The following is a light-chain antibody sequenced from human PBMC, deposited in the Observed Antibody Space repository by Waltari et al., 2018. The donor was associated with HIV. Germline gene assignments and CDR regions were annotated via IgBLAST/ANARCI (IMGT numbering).Light chain of an antibody. Sequence: SYVLTQPPSVSVAPGQTARITGGGDNIGSTRVHWYQQMPGQAPVLVVYDGRDRPSGIRERISGSNSGNTATLTISRVEAGDEADYYCQVWISPNDQLNWVFGGGTKLTVL. CDR3: QVWISPNDQLNWV. CDR2: DGR. J-gene: IGLJ3*02. V-gene: IGLV3-21*02. CDR1: NIGSTR.